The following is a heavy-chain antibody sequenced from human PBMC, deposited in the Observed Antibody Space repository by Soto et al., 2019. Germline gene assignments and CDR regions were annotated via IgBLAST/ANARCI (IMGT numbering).Heavy chain of an antibody. D-gene: IGHD3-10*01. V-gene: IGHV3-30*18. Sequence: GGSLRLSCAASGFTFSSYCIHWVRQAPCKGLEWVAVISYDGSNKYYADSVKGRFTISRDNSKNTLYLQMNSLRAEDTAVYYCAKEDRGEGYYYYYGMDVLGQGTTVTVSS. CDR1: GFTFSSYC. CDR2: ISYDGSNK. J-gene: IGHJ6*02. CDR3: AKEDRGEGYYYYYGMDV.